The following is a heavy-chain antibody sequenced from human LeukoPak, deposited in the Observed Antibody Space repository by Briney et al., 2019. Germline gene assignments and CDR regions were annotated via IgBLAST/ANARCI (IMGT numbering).Heavy chain of an antibody. CDR1: GGTFSKYT. Sequence: GASVKVSCKASGGTFSKYTISWVRQRPGQRLEWMGWINAGNGNTKYSQKFQGRVTITRDTSASTAYMELSSLRSEDTAVYYCARGEGWEGDYWGQGTLVTVSS. J-gene: IGHJ4*02. V-gene: IGHV1-3*01. CDR3: ARGEGWEGDY. CDR2: INAGNGNT. D-gene: IGHD6-19*01.